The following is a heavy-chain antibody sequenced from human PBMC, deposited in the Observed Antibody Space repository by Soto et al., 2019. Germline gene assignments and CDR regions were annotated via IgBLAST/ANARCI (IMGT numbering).Heavy chain of an antibody. V-gene: IGHV3-30-3*01. CDR2: ISYDGSNK. CDR1: GFTFSSYA. Sequence: SLRLSCAASGFTFSSYAMHWVRQAPGKGLEWVAVISYDGSNKYYADSVKGRFTISRDNSKNTLYLQMNSLRAEDTAVYYCARVSLRAYYYYGMDVWGQGTTVTVSS. J-gene: IGHJ6*02. CDR3: ARVSLRAYYYYGMDV.